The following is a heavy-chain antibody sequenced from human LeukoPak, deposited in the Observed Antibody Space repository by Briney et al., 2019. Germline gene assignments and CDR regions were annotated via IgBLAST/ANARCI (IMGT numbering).Heavy chain of an antibody. CDR1: GDSFSSGGYY. CDR2: IYYSGST. D-gene: IGHD2/OR15-2a*01. J-gene: IGHJ4*02. CDR3: ARTTARYFDQ. Sequence: SETLSLTCTVSGDSFSSGGYYWSWIRQPPGKGLEWIGQIYYSGSTFYNPSLRSRVTMPVDRSKNQFSLKLTSVTAADTAIYYCARTTARYFDQWGQGTLVTVSS. V-gene: IGHV4-30-2*01.